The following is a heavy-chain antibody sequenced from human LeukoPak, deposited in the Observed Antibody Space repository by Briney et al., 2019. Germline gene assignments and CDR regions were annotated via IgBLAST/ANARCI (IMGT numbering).Heavy chain of an antibody. Sequence: SVKVSCKASGGTFSSYAISWVRQAPGQGLEWMGGIIPIFGTANYAQKFQGRVTITTDEFTSTAYMELSSLRSEDTAVYYCASGSRYWYYFDYWGQGTLVTVSS. J-gene: IGHJ4*02. CDR1: GGTFSSYA. CDR3: ASGSRYWYYFDY. V-gene: IGHV1-69*05. CDR2: IIPIFGTA. D-gene: IGHD2-8*02.